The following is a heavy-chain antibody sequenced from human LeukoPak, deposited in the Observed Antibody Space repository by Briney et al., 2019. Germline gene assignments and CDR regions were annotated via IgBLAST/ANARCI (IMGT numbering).Heavy chain of an antibody. CDR3: AKEGIAVANFDY. D-gene: IGHD6-19*01. CDR2: ISYDGSNK. J-gene: IGHJ4*02. CDR1: GFTFSSYA. V-gene: IGHV3-30*04. Sequence: GRSLRLSCAASGFTFSSYAMHWVRQAPGKGLEWVAVISYDGSNKYYADSVKGRFTISRDNAKNSLYLQMNSLRAEDMALYYCAKEGIAVANFDYWGQGTLVTVSS.